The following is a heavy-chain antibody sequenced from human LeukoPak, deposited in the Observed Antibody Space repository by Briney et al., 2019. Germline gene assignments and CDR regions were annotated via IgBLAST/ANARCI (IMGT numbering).Heavy chain of an antibody. CDR2: ISYDGSNK. Sequence: GGSLRLSCAASGFTFSSYAMHWVRQAPGKGLEWVAVISYDGSNKYYADSVKGRFTISRDNSKNTLYLQMNSLRAEDTAVYYCARDADFGGNSRLGFQFWGQGTLVTVSS. CDR1: GFTFSSYA. D-gene: IGHD4-23*01. J-gene: IGHJ4*02. V-gene: IGHV3-30*01. CDR3: ARDADFGGNSRLGFQF.